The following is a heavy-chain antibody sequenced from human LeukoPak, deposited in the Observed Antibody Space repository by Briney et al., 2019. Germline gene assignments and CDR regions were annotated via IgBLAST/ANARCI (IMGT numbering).Heavy chain of an antibody. Sequence: GRSLGLSCAASGFTFSSYGMHWVRQAPGKGLEWVAVIWYDGSNKYYADSVKGRFTISRDNSKNTLYLQMNSLRAEDTAVYYCAKLKYYYDSSGYYYGDRDYYFDYWGQETLVTVSS. D-gene: IGHD3-22*01. V-gene: IGHV3-33*06. J-gene: IGHJ4*02. CDR2: IWYDGSNK. CDR1: GFTFSSYG. CDR3: AKLKYYYDSSGYYYGDRDYYFDY.